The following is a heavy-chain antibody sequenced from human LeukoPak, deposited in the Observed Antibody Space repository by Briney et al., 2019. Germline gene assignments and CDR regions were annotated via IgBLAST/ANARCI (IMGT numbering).Heavy chain of an antibody. V-gene: IGHV3-7*03. CDR2: IKQDGSEK. J-gene: IGHJ6*02. CDR3: ARGMYYDFWSGLSYYYGMDV. CDR1: GFTFSSYW. Sequence: GGSLRLSCAASGFTFSSYWMSWVRQAPGKGLEWVANIKQDGSEKYYVDSVKGRFTISRDSAKNSLYLQMNSLRAEDTAVYYCARGMYYDFWSGLSYYYGMDVWGQGTTVTVSS. D-gene: IGHD3-3*01.